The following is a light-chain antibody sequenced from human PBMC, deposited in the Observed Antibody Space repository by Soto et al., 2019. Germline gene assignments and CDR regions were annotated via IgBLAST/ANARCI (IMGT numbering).Light chain of an antibody. CDR1: QSISSY. J-gene: IGKJ1*01. CDR2: AAS. V-gene: IGKV1-39*01. Sequence: DIQMTQSPSSLSASVGDIVTITCRASQSISSYLNWYQQKPGKAPKLLIYAASSLQSGVPSRFSGSGSGTDFTLTISSLQPEEFATYYCQQSYSTPCTFGQGNKVEIK. CDR3: QQSYSTPCT.